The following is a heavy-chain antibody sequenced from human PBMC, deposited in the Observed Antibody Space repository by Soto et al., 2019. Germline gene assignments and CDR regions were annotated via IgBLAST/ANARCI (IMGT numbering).Heavy chain of an antibody. J-gene: IGHJ4*02. D-gene: IGHD1-26*01. V-gene: IGHV3-30*18. CDR2: ISYDGSNK. CDR3: AKEYVGGYYFDY. Sequence: QVQLVESRGGVVQPGRSLRLSCAASGFTFSSYGMHWVRQAPGKGLEWVAVISYDGSNKYYADSVKGRFTISRDNSKNTLYLQMNSLRAEDTAVYYCAKEYVGGYYFDYWGQGTLVTVSS. CDR1: GFTFSSYG.